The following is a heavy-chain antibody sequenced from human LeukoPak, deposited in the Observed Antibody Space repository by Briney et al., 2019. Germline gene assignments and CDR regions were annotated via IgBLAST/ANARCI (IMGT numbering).Heavy chain of an antibody. J-gene: IGHJ4*02. CDR2: ISTSSSTI. CDR3: ARDRSGGATTIDY. Sequence: GGSLRLSCAASGFTFSTYSMNWVRQAPGKGLEWVSYISTSSSTIYYPDSVKGRFTISRDNAKNSLFLEMNSLRAEDTAVYYCARDRSGGATTIDYWGQGPLVTVSS. CDR1: GFTFSTYS. D-gene: IGHD1-26*01. V-gene: IGHV3-48*04.